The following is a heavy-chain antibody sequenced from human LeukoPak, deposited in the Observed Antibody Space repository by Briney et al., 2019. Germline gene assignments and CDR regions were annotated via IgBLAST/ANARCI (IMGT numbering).Heavy chain of an antibody. CDR3: ARDRRMTTVTRRGDY. CDR2: IIPILGIA. CDR1: GGTFSSYA. J-gene: IGHJ4*02. Sequence: SVKVSCKASGGTFSSYAISWVRQAPGQGLEWMGRIIPILGIANYAQKFQGRVTMTTDTSTSTAYMELRSLRSDDTAVYYCARDRRMTTVTRRGDYWGQGTLVTVSS. V-gene: IGHV1-69*04. D-gene: IGHD4-17*01.